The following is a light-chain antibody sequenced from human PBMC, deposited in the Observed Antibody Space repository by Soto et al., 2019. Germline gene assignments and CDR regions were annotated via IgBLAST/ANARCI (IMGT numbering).Light chain of an antibody. V-gene: IGKV3-15*01. Sequence: EIVMTQSPATLSVSPGERATLSCRASQSVSSNLAWYQQKPGQAPRLLIYGASTTAPGIPARFSGSGSGTEVTLTIRSLRSEDFAVYYCQQYDNWWTVGQGTKAEIK. CDR3: QQYDNWWT. J-gene: IGKJ1*01. CDR2: GAS. CDR1: QSVSSN.